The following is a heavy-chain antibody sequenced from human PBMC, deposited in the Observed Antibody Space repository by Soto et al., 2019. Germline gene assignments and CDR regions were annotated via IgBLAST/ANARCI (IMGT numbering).Heavy chain of an antibody. Sequence: EGSLRLSCAASGFSFGNYAMTWVRRAPGKGLEWVSGILGGSTYYADSVKGRFIISRDNSKNTLYLQMNSLRAEDTAVYYCAKGQKNFDYWGQGT. J-gene: IGHJ4*02. CDR2: ILGGST. CDR1: GFSFGNYA. V-gene: IGHV3-23*01. CDR3: AKGQKNFDY.